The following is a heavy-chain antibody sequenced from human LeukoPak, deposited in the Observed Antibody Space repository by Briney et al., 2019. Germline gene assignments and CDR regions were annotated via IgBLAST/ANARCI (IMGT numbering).Heavy chain of an antibody. Sequence: PGGSLRLSCAASGFTFGSYAMSWVRQAPGKGVEWVSAISGSGGRTYYADSVKGRFTISRDNSKNTLYLQINSLRAEDTAVYYCAKKQGYSYGYDYWGQGTLVTVSS. CDR2: ISGSGGRT. J-gene: IGHJ4*02. V-gene: IGHV3-23*01. D-gene: IGHD5-18*01. CDR3: AKKQGYSYGYDY. CDR1: GFTFGSYA.